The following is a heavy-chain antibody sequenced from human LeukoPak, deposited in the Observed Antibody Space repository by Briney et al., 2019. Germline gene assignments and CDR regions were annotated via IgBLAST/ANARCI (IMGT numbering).Heavy chain of an antibody. V-gene: IGHV1-2*02. D-gene: IGHD4-17*01. CDR1: GYTFTSYG. CDR3: ARVGDYGDYYDY. J-gene: IGHJ4*02. CDR2: INPNSGGT. Sequence: ASVKVSCKASGYTFTSYGISWVRQAPGQGLEWMGWINPNSGGTNYAQKFQGRVTMTRDTSISTAYMELSRLRSDDTAVYYCARVGDYGDYYDYWGQGTLVTVSS.